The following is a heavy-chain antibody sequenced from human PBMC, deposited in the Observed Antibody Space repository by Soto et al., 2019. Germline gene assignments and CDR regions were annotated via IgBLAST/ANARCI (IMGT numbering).Heavy chain of an antibody. CDR1: GYTFTSYY. D-gene: IGHD1-1*01. J-gene: IGHJ4*02. CDR3: ARGPSTGCFDS. Sequence: ASAKVGYEASGYTFTSYYINWVRQATGQRLEWMGWINPANGDTMYSQKFLGRVSNTRDTSATTAYMELTSLTSDDTSVYYCARGPSTGCFDSWGQGTLVTLSS. CDR2: INPANGDT. V-gene: IGHV1-3*01.